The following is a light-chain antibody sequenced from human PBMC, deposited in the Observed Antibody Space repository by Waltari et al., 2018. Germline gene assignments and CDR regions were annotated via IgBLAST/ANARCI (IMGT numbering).Light chain of an antibody. CDR3: KQYSSYWT. CDR2: KVS. Sequence: DTQVTQSPSTLSASVGDTVTFTCRTSQIVRSVAWYRQKPGEAPKLLIYKVSRLENGLSSRFSGSGSGTEFTLTVNSLQPDDFATYYCKQYSSYWTFGPGTKLEIK. CDR1: QIVRS. V-gene: IGKV1-5*03. J-gene: IGKJ1*01.